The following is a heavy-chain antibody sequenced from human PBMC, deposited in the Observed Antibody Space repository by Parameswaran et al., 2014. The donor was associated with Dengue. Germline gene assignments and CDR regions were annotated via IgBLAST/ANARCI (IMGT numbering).Heavy chain of an antibody. V-gene: IGHV4-59*01. CDR1: AISSA. Sequence: AISSARWIRQPPGKGLEWIGYIYHTGSTIYNPSLKSRVTISIDTSKNQFSLKLSSVTAADTAVYYCARDDSPARYCTGGDCYYYYGMDVWGQGTTVTVSS. CDR2: IYHTGST. J-gene: IGHJ6*02. D-gene: IGHD2-8*02. CDR3: ARDDSPARYCTGGDCYYYYGMDV.